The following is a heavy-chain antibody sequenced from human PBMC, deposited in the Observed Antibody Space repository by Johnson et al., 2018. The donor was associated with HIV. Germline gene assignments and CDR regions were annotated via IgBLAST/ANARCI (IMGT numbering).Heavy chain of an antibody. CDR2: ISYDGSDK. CDR3: AKERGYSYGRGAFDI. D-gene: IGHD5-18*01. J-gene: IGHJ3*02. Sequence: QVQLVESGGGLVQPGGSLRLSCAASGFTFSSYAMHWVRQAPAKGLEWVAVISYDGSDKYYADSVKGRFTISRDNSKNTLYLQMNSLRAEDTAVYYCAKERGYSYGRGAFDIWGQGTMVTVSS. CDR1: GFTFSSYA. V-gene: IGHV3-30*04.